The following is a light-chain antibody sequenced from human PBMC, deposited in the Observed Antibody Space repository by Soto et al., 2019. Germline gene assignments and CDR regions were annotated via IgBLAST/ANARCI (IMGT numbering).Light chain of an antibody. CDR1: SSDVGGYNY. CDR2: EVT. Sequence: QSALTQPPSASGSLGQSVTISCTGTSSDVGGYNYVSWYQQHPGKAPKLMIYEVTKRPSGVPDRFSGSKSGNTASLTVSVLQAEDEADYYSSSYAGSNRVFGTGTKVTVL. V-gene: IGLV2-8*01. CDR3: SSYAGSNRV. J-gene: IGLJ1*01.